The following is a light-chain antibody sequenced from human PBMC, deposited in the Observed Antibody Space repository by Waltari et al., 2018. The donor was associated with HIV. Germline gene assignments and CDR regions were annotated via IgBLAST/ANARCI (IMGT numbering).Light chain of an antibody. Sequence: QSVLTQPPSASGTPGQTVTISCSGSTPNIGSNYVYWFQQFPGTAPRLLIYKNDQRPSGVPDRFSGPKSGTSASLAISWLRSEDEAYYYCAAWDNSLGAWLFGGGAKLTVL. V-gene: IGLV1-47*01. CDR2: KND. J-gene: IGLJ3*02. CDR1: TPNIGSNY. CDR3: AAWDNSLGAWL.